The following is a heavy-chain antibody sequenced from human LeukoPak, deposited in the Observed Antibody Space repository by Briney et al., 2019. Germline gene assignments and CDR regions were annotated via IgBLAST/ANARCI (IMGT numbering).Heavy chain of an antibody. V-gene: IGHV6-1*01. Sequence: SQTLSLTCAISGDSVSSNSAAWNWIRQSPSRGLEWLGRTYYRSKWYNDYAVSVKSRITINPDTSKNQFSLQLNSVTPEDTAVYYCARDLIAVAGQYYYYYYMDVWGKGTTVTVSS. J-gene: IGHJ6*03. CDR2: TYYRSKWYN. CDR1: GDSVSSNSAA. D-gene: IGHD6-19*01. CDR3: ARDLIAVAGQYYYYYYMDV.